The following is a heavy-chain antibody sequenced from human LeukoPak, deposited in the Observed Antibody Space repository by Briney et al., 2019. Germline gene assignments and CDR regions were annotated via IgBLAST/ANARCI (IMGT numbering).Heavy chain of an antibody. CDR2: ISGSGGST. CDR1: GFTFNNYA. CDR3: ARDGDSGSYSY. Sequence: GGSLRLSCAASGFTFNNYAMSWVRQAPGKGLEWVSVISGSGGSTYYADSVKGRFTISRDNSKNTLYLQMNSLRAEDTAVYYCARDGDSGSYSYWGQGTLVTVSS. V-gene: IGHV3-23*01. D-gene: IGHD1-26*01. J-gene: IGHJ4*02.